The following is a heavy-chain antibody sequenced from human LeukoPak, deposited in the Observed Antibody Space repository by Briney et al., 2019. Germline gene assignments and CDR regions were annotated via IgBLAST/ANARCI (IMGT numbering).Heavy chain of an antibody. Sequence: GEPLKISCKGSGYSFTSYWIGWVRQLPGKGLEWVGIIYPGDSDTRYSPSFQGQVTISADKSISTAYLQWSSLKASDTAMYYCARHYDILTEDAFDIWGQGTMVTVSS. CDR2: IYPGDSDT. CDR1: GYSFTSYW. V-gene: IGHV5-51*01. J-gene: IGHJ3*02. CDR3: ARHYDILTEDAFDI. D-gene: IGHD3-9*01.